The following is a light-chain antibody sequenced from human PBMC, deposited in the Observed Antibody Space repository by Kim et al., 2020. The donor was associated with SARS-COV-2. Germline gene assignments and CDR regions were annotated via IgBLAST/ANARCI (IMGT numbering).Light chain of an antibody. J-gene: IGKJ2*01. V-gene: IGKV1-39*01. Sequence: DIQMTQSPSSLSASVGDRVTITCRASQYISTYLNWYQKKPGKAPKLLIYGASSLQSGVPSNLSGSGFGTDFTLTITSLQAEDFGSFYCQQSYSAPYTFGQGTKLEI. CDR3: QQSYSAPYT. CDR1: QYISTY. CDR2: GAS.